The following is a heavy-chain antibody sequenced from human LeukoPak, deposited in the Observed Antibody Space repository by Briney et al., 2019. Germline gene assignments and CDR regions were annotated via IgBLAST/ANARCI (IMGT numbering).Heavy chain of an antibody. D-gene: IGHD3-3*01. V-gene: IGHV3-30*02. CDR1: GFTFSSYG. J-gene: IGHJ4*02. CDR3: ANHDFWSGYYSY. CDR2: IRYDGSNK. Sequence: GGSLRLSCAASGFTFSSYGMHWVRQARGKGLEWVALIRYDGSNKYYADSVKGRFTISRDNSKNTLYLQMNSLRAEDTAVYYCANHDFWSGYYSYWGQGTLVTVSS.